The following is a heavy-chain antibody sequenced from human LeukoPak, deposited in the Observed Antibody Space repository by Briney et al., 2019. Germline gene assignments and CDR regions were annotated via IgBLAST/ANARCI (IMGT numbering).Heavy chain of an antibody. CDR3: ARDLAYLDH. J-gene: IGHJ4*02. CDR2: ISGSGGST. Sequence: GGSLRLSCAASGFTFSSYGMSWVRQAPGKGLEWVSAISGSGGSTYYADSVKGRFTISRDNSKNTVYLQMSGLRVDDTALYYCARDLAYLDHWGQGTLVTVSS. V-gene: IGHV3-23*01. CDR1: GFTFSSYG.